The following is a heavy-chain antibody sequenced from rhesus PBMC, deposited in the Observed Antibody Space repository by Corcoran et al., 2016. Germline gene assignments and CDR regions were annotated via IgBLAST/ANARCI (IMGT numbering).Heavy chain of an antibody. CDR1: GGSISSNY. V-gene: IGHV4-173*01. CDR2: ISCSGGST. J-gene: IGHJ3*01. Sequence: QLQLQESGPGLVKPSETLSLTCAVSGGSISSNYWNWIRQPPGKGLEWIGRISCSGGSTDYNPSLKSRVTISTYTSKNQFSLKLGSVTAADTAVYYCARDSGIGGTMGAFDIWGQGLRVTVSS. CDR3: ARDSGIGGTMGAFDI. D-gene: IGHD1-20*01.